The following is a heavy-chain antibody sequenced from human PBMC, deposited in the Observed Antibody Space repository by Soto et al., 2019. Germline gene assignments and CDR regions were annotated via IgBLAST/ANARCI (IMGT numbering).Heavy chain of an antibody. CDR2: ISPTDGTT. Sequence: PGWSLRLSCAASGFTFSSYAMTLFRQAPGKGLEWVSLISPTDGTTYYADSVKGQFTISRDNSKNTLYLQMNSLRAEDTAVYYCAKADYHSGGTFTLDYWGQGTLVTVSS. CDR3: AKADYHSGGTFTLDY. D-gene: IGHD3-10*01. V-gene: IGHV3-23*01. J-gene: IGHJ4*02. CDR1: GFTFSSYA.